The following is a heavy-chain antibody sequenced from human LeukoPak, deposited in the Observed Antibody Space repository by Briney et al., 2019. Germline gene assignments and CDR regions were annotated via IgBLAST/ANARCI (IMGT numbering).Heavy chain of an antibody. Sequence: GGSLRLSCAASGFTFSSYAMSWVRQTPGKGLEWVSAISGSGGSTYYADSVKGRFTISRDNSKNTLYLQMNSLRAEDTAVYYCAKGRSSWARGDCYNWGQGTLVTVSS. J-gene: IGHJ4*02. D-gene: IGHD2-21*02. CDR2: ISGSGGST. CDR1: GFTFSSYA. V-gene: IGHV3-23*01. CDR3: AKGRSSWARGDCYN.